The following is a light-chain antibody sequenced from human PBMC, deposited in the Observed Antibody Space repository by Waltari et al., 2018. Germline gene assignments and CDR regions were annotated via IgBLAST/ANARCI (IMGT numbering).Light chain of an antibody. Sequence: QSVLTQPPSVSAAPGQTVTISCSGSNPNIGNTYGCWYQQLPGTAPKLLIYDNNKRPSGIPDRFFGSKPGASATLGITGLQTGDEADYYCATWDNSLRHVVFGGGTKLTVL. J-gene: IGLJ2*01. V-gene: IGLV1-51*01. CDR3: ATWDNSLRHVV. CDR2: DNN. CDR1: NPNIGNTY.